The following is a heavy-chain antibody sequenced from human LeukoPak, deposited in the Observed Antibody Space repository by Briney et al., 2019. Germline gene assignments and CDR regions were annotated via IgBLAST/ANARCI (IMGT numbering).Heavy chain of an antibody. J-gene: IGHJ2*01. CDR1: GASISSGREY. CDR2: IYTSGNT. D-gene: IGHD3-9*01. V-gene: IGHV4-61*02. Sequence: SETLSLTCTVSGASISSGREYWSWIRQPAGKGLEWIGRIYTSGNTNYNPSLKSRVTISVDTSKNQFSLILSSVTAADTAVYYCARQILPVGRYFDLWGRGTLVTVSS. CDR3: ARQILPVGRYFDL.